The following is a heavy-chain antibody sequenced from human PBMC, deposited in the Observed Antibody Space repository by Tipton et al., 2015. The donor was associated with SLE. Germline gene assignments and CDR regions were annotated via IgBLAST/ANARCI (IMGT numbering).Heavy chain of an antibody. CDR1: EFTFSNYA. J-gene: IGHJ2*01. V-gene: IGHV3-23*01. CDR2: ISGSGNGT. D-gene: IGHD2-8*01. Sequence: SLRLSCAASEFTFSNYAMTWVRQAPGKGLQWVSHISGSGNGTFYADSLKGRFTISRDNSKSTLFLQMNSLRAEDTAIYYCATDIMGGPYWYFDLWGRGTLVTVSS. CDR3: ATDIMGGPYWYFDL.